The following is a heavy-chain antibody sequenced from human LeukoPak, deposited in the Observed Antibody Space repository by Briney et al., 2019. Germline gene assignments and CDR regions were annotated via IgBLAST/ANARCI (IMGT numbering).Heavy chain of an antibody. Sequence: ASVKVSCKASGYTFTSYYMHWVRQAPGQGLEWMGIINPSGGSTSYAQKFQGGVTMTRDTSTSTVYMELSSLRSEDTAVYYCARDVKDIVVVPAASFDYWGQGTLVTVSS. CDR1: GYTFTSYY. CDR3: ARDVKDIVVVPAASFDY. J-gene: IGHJ4*02. CDR2: INPSGGST. D-gene: IGHD2-2*01. V-gene: IGHV1-46*01.